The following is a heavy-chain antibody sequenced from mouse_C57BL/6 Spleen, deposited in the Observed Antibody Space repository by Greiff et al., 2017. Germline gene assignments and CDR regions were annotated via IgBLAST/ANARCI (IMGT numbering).Heavy chain of an antibody. Sequence: QVQLKQSGAELVRPGTSVKVSCKASGYAFTNYLIEWVKQRPGQGLEWIGVINPGSGGTNYNEKFKGKATLTADKSSSTAYMQLSSLTSEDSAVYFCARRDDYHYYAMDYWGQGTSVTVSS. D-gene: IGHD2-4*01. V-gene: IGHV1-54*01. J-gene: IGHJ4*01. CDR2: INPGSGGT. CDR3: ARRDDYHYYAMDY. CDR1: GYAFTNYL.